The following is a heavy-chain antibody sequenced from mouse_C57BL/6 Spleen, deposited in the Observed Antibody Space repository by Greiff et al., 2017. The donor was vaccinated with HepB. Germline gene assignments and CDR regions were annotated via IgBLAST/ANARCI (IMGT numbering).Heavy chain of an antibody. CDR3: AKTGTRDYYAMDY. CDR1: GFNIKNTY. D-gene: IGHD4-1*01. Sequence: VQLQQSVAELVRPGASVKLSCTASGFNIKNTYMHWVKQRPEQGLEWIGRIDPANGNTKYAPKFQGKATITADTSSNTAYLQLSSLTSEYTAIYDCAKTGTRDYYAMDYWGQGTSVTVSS. CDR2: IDPANGNT. V-gene: IGHV14-3*01. J-gene: IGHJ4*01.